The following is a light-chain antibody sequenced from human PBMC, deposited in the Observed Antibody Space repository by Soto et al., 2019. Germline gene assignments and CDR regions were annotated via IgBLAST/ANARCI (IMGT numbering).Light chain of an antibody. Sequence: EIVLTQSPATLSLSPGERATLSCRASQSVSSYFAWYQQKPGQPPKLLISWASTRESGVPDRFSGSGSGTDFILTISSLQAEDVAVYYCQQYYSPPRTFGQGTKVEIK. CDR1: QSVSSY. CDR2: WAS. J-gene: IGKJ1*01. CDR3: QQYYSPPRT. V-gene: IGKV4-1*01.